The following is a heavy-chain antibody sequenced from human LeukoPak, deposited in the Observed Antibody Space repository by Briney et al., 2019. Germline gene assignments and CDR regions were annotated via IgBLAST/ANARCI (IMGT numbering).Heavy chain of an antibody. J-gene: IGHJ3*02. CDR1: GGSISSHY. CDR2: IYYTGTR. Sequence: SETLSLTCTVSGGSISSHYWSWIRQPPGKGLEWIAYIYYTGTRNYNPSLKSRVTISVDTSKNQISLRLSSVTAADTAVYYCARQGIDAFDIWGQGHWSPSLQ. V-gene: IGHV4-59*08. CDR3: ARQGIDAFDI.